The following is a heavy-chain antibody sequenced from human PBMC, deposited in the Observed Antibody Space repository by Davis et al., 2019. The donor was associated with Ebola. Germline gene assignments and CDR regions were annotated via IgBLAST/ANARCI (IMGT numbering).Heavy chain of an antibody. D-gene: IGHD4-17*01. CDR1: GGSISGYY. CDR2: MYYTGST. CDR3: ARDAFPGDYIRWFDS. V-gene: IGHV4-59*01. J-gene: IGHJ5*01. Sequence: MPSETLSLTCTLSGGSISGYYLTWIRQPPGKGLEWIGYMYYTGSTNYNPSLKSRVSISVDTSKNQFSLKLSSVTAADTAVYYCARDAFPGDYIRWFDSWGQGTQVTVSS.